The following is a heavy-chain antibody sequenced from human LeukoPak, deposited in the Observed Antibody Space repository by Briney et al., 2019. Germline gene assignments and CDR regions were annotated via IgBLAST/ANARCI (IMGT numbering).Heavy chain of an antibody. V-gene: IGHV4-59*08. CDR3: ARQNGNYYDSSGYYLYYYYGMDV. CDR1: GGSISSYY. CDR2: IYYSGST. J-gene: IGHJ6*02. D-gene: IGHD3-22*01. Sequence: SETLSLTCTVSGGSISSYYWSWIRQPQGKGLEWIGYIYYSGSTNYNPSLKSRVTISVDTSKNQFSLKLSSVTAADTAVYYCARQNGNYYDSSGYYLYYYYGMDVWGQGTTVTVSS.